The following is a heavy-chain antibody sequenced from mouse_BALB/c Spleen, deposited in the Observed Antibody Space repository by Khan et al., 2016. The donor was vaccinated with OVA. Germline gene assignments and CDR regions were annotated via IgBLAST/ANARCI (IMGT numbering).Heavy chain of an antibody. CDR3: ARMNYFGYTFAY. CDR2: ISPGSGDT. Sequence: QVQLQQSGAELARPGASVKLSCKASGYTFTDYYINWVKQRTGQGLEWIGEISPGSGDTYYNEKFKGKATLTADKSSSPAYMQLSSLTSEASAVYFCARMNYFGYTFAYWGQGTLVTVSA. J-gene: IGHJ3*01. V-gene: IGHV1-77*01. CDR1: GYTFTDYY. D-gene: IGHD1-2*01.